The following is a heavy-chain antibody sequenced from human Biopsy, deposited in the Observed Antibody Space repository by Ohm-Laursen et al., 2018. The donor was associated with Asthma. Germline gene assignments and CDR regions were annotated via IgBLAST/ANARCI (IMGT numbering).Heavy chain of an antibody. V-gene: IGHV4-39*01. CDR2: MYQSGSP. D-gene: IGHD3-22*01. J-gene: IGHJ4*02. CDR1: GGSITSSSYY. CDR3: VRHQYSSSWSTFDY. Sequence: TLSLTCTVSGGSITSSSYYWGWIRQPPGKGMEWIGSMYQSGSPYYHPSVKSRPTISVDTSKNQLSLKMSSVTAADTAVYFCVRHQYSSSWSTFDYWGQGALVTVSS.